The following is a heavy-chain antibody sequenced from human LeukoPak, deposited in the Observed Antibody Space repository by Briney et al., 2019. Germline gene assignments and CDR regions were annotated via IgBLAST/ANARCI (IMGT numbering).Heavy chain of an antibody. CDR1: GFTFSDYY. Sequence: PGGSLRLSCAASGFTFSDYYMSWIRQAPGKGLEWVSYISSSGSTIYYADSVKGRFTISRDNAKNSLYLQMNSLRAEDTAVYYCAKDFPRGWGDIAVAGPNYYGMDVWGRGTTVTVSS. D-gene: IGHD6-19*01. J-gene: IGHJ6*02. CDR3: AKDFPRGWGDIAVAGPNYYGMDV. CDR2: ISSSGSTI. V-gene: IGHV3-11*01.